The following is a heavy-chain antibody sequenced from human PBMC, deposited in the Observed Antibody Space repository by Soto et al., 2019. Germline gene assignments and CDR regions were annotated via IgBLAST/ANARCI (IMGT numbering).Heavy chain of an antibody. CDR3: AKGDIVGATTYNWFDP. CDR1: GFTFSTYG. J-gene: IGHJ5*02. D-gene: IGHD1-26*01. V-gene: IGHV3-30*02. Sequence: GGSLRLSCAASGFTFSTYGMHWVRQAPGKGLEWVTFIWYDGSHTYYVDSVKGRFTVSRDNSKNTLYLQMNSLTAEDTAVYYCAKGDIVGATTYNWFDPWGQGTLFTVS. CDR2: IWYDGSHT.